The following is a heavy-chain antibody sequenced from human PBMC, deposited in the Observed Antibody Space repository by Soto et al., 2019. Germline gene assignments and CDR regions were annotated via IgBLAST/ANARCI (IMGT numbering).Heavy chain of an antibody. Sequence: EVQLVESGGGLVQPRGSLRLSCVASGIPVSSNYMTWVRQAPGKGLEWVSVLHSGGDTYYANSVKGRFTISRHDSTNTVFLQMNSLTAEDTAVYYCARDGPYYYASRMDVWGQGTTVTVSS. V-gene: IGHV3-53*04. CDR1: GIPVSSNY. D-gene: IGHD3-10*01. CDR2: LHSGGDT. CDR3: ARDGPYYYASRMDV. J-gene: IGHJ6*02.